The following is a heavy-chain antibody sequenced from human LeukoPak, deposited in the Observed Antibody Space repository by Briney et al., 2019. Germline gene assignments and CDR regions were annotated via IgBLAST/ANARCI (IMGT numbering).Heavy chain of an antibody. CDR1: GYTFTSYG. D-gene: IGHD6-13*01. CDR2: ISAYNGNT. CDR3: ARVIAAAGSRTRSWFDP. V-gene: IGHV1-18*01. J-gene: IGHJ5*02. Sequence: EASVKVSCKASGYTFTSYGISWVRQAPGRGLEWMGWISAYNGNTNYAQKLQGRVTMTTDTSTSTAYMELRSLRSDDTAVYYCARVIAAAGSRTRSWFDPWGQGTLVTVSS.